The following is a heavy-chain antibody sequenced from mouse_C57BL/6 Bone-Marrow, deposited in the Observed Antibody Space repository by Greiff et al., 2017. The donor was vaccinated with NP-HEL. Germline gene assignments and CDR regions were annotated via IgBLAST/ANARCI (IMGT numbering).Heavy chain of an antibody. Sequence: VQLQESGAELVRPGTSVKMSCKASGYTFTNYWIGWAKQRPGHGLEWIGDIYPGGGYTNYNEKFKGKATLTADKSSSTAYMQFSSLTSEDSAIYYCARDDGYYWFAYWGQGTLVTVSA. J-gene: IGHJ3*01. CDR3: ARDDGYYWFAY. V-gene: IGHV1-63*01. D-gene: IGHD2-3*01. CDR1: GYTFTNYW. CDR2: IYPGGGYT.